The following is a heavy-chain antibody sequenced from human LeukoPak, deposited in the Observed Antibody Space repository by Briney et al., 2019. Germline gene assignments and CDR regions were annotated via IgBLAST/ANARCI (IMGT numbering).Heavy chain of an antibody. Sequence: GRSLRLSCAASGFTFSSYGMHWVRQAPGKGLEWVAVISYDGSNKYYADSVKGRFTISRDNFKNTLYLQMNSLRAEDTAVYYCAKEYSSSWYPGMDVWGQGTTVTVSS. CDR1: GFTFSSYG. CDR3: AKEYSSSWYPGMDV. D-gene: IGHD6-13*01. CDR2: ISYDGSNK. J-gene: IGHJ6*02. V-gene: IGHV3-30*18.